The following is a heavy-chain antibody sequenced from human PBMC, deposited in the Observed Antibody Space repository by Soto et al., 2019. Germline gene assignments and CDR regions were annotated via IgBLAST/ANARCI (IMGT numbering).Heavy chain of an antibody. Sequence: EVQLLESGGGLVQPGGSLRLSCAASGFTFSSYAMSWVRQAPGKGLEWVSAISGSGGSTYYADSVKGRFTISRDNSKHTLYLQMNSLRAEDTAVYYCANKMRGTTVTTSAGLDVWGQGTTVTVSS. V-gene: IGHV3-23*01. CDR2: ISGSGGST. J-gene: IGHJ6*02. CDR3: ANKMRGTTVTTSAGLDV. D-gene: IGHD4-17*01. CDR1: GFTFSSYA.